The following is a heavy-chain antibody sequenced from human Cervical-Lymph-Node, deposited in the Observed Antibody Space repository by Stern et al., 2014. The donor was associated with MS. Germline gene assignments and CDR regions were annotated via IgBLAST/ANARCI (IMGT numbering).Heavy chain of an antibody. CDR1: GGSIRDYY. Sequence: QVQLQESGPGLVKPSETLSLTCIVSGGSIRDYYWSWIRQPPGKGLEWIGYVSYSGSTNYTPSLMSRGTISVDTSQNQFSLRLISVTAADTAVYYCARKLNRGSYYDVFDIWGQGTMVTVSS. CDR3: ARKLNRGSYYDVFDI. J-gene: IGHJ3*02. CDR2: VSYSGST. V-gene: IGHV4-59*12. D-gene: IGHD1-26*01.